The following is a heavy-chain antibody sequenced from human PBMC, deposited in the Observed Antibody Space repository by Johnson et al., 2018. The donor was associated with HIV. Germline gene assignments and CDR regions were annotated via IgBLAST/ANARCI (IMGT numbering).Heavy chain of an antibody. CDR1: GFTFSSYA. Sequence: VQLVESGGGVVQPGRSLRLSCAASGFTFSSYAMHWVRQAPAKGLEWVAVISYDGSDKYYADSVKGRFTISRDNSKNTLYLQMNSLRAEDTAVYYCARGGSYLTLDDAFDIWGQGTMVTVSS. CDR3: ARGGSYLTLDDAFDI. CDR2: ISYDGSDK. J-gene: IGHJ3*02. D-gene: IGHD1-26*01. V-gene: IGHV3-30*04.